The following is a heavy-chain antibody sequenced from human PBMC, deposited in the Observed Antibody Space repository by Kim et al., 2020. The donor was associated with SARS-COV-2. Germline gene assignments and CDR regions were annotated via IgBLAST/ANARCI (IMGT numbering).Heavy chain of an antibody. J-gene: IGHJ6*02. CDR3: ARDLWYYDSSGQGYYYGMDV. V-gene: IGHV7-4-1*02. CDR2: INTNTGNP. D-gene: IGHD3-22*01. CDR1: GYTFTSYA. Sequence: ASVKVSCKASGYTFTSYAMNWVRQAPGQGLEWMGWINTNTGNPTYAQGFTGRFVFSLDTSVSTAYLQISSLKAEDTAVYYCARDLWYYDSSGQGYYYGMDVWGQGTTVTVSS.